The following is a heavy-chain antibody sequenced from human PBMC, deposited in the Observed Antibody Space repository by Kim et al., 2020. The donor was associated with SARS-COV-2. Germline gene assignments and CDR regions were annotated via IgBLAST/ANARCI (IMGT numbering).Heavy chain of an antibody. CDR2: ISAYNGNT. D-gene: IGHD3-10*02. V-gene: IGHV1-18*04. CDR1: GYTFTSYG. CDR3: ARGNKYYYVLSDAFDI. J-gene: IGHJ3*02. Sequence: ASVKVSCKASGYTFTSYGISWVRQAPGQGLEWMGWISAYNGNTNYAQKLQGRVTMTTDTSTSTAYMELRSLRSDDTAVYYCARGNKYYYVLSDAFDIWGQGTMVTVSS.